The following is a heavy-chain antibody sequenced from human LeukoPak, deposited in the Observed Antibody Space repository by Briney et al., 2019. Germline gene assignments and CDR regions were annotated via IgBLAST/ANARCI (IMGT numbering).Heavy chain of an antibody. Sequence: GESLKISCKGSGYSFTSYWIGWVRQMPGKGLEWMGIIYPGDSDTRYSPSFQGQVTISADKPISTAYLQWSSLKASDTAMYYCARLNYDFWSGYYSRGYYYYYGMDVWGQGTTVTVSS. V-gene: IGHV5-51*01. CDR3: ARLNYDFWSGYYSRGYYYYYGMDV. CDR2: IYPGDSDT. J-gene: IGHJ6*02. CDR1: GYSFTSYW. D-gene: IGHD3-3*01.